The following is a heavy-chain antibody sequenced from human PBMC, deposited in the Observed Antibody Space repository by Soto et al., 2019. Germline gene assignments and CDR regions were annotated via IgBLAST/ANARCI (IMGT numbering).Heavy chain of an antibody. CDR3: ARVNAGAARYYYYMDV. D-gene: IGHD6-6*01. J-gene: IGHJ6*03. Sequence: ASVKVSCKASGYTFTSYDINWVRQATGQGLEWMGWMNPNSGNTGYAQKFQGRVTMTRNTSISTAYMELSSLRSEDTAVYYCARVNAGAARYYYYMDVWGKGTTVTVSS. V-gene: IGHV1-8*01. CDR1: GYTFTSYD. CDR2: MNPNSGNT.